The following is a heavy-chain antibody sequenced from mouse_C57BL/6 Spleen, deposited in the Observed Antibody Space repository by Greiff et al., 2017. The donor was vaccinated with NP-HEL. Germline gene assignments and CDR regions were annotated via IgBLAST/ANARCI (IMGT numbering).Heavy chain of an antibody. Sequence: DAGGGLVQPKGSLKLSCAASGFTFNTYAMHWVRQAPGKGLEWVARIRSKSSNYATYYADSVKDRFTISRDDSQSMLYLQMNNLKTEDTAMYYCVRDTYGSSPHWYFDVWGTGTTVTVSS. V-gene: IGHV10-3*01. D-gene: IGHD1-1*01. CDR3: VRDTYGSSPHWYFDV. J-gene: IGHJ1*03. CDR2: IRSKSSNYAT. CDR1: GFTFNTYA.